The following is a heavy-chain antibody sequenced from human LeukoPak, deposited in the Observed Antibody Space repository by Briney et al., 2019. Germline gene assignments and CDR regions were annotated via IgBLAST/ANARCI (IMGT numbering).Heavy chain of an antibody. CDR2: ISWNSGSI. CDR3: AKDGGDY. CDR1: GFTFDDYA. V-gene: IGHV3-9*01. Sequence: GRSLRLSCAASGFTFDDYAMHWVRQAPGKGLEWVSGISWNSGSIGYADSVKGRFTISRDNAKNSLYLQMNSLRAEDTALNYCAKDGGDYWGQGTLVTVSS. J-gene: IGHJ4*02.